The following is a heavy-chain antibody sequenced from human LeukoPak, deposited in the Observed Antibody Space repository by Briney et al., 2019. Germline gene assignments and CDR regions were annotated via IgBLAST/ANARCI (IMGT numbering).Heavy chain of an antibody. CDR2: ISASGDVT. CDR3: TKERNQLLYRPLAQGEY. CDR1: GFTVSKFP. D-gene: IGHD2-2*02. Sequence: GGSLRLAWAASGFTVSKFPMGWVRQAPGRGLEWVSAISASGDVTFYADSLRGRFTISRDNSKSTLYLQMNGLRAEDTAVYYCTKERNQLLYRPLAQGEYWGQGTLVTVSS. V-gene: IGHV3-23*01. J-gene: IGHJ4*02.